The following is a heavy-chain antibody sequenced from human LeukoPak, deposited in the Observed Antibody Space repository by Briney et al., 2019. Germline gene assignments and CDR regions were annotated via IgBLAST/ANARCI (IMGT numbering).Heavy chain of an antibody. Sequence: GGSLRLSCEASGFTFSSYYVHWVRQAPGKGLEWVSRINGDGSSTRYADSVKGRFTISRDNAKNTVYLQMNSLRVEDTAVYSCARGLYCSGINCYNGMDVWGKGTTVTVSS. D-gene: IGHD2-15*01. CDR1: GFTFSSYY. J-gene: IGHJ6*04. CDR2: INGDGSST. CDR3: ARGLYCSGINCYNGMDV. V-gene: IGHV3-74*01.